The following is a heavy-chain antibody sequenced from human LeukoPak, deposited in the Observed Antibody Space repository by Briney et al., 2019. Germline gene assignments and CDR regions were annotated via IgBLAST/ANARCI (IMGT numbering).Heavy chain of an antibody. Sequence: SETLSLTCTVSGDSIRSYYWSWIRQPPGKGLEWIGYLYYSGSTNYNPSLKSRVTISVDTSKNQFSLKLSSVTAADTAVYYCARARYANAWYAFDIWGHGTMVTVSS. CDR3: ARARYANAWYAFDI. V-gene: IGHV4-59*01. CDR2: LYYSGST. J-gene: IGHJ3*02. D-gene: IGHD2-2*01. CDR1: GDSIRSYY.